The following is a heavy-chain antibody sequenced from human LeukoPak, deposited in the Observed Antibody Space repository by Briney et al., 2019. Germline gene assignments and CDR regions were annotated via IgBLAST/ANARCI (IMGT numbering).Heavy chain of an antibody. CDR1: GFTFSSYG. Sequence: PGGSLRLSCAASGFTFSSYGMPWVRQAPGKGLEWVAVIWYDGSNKYYADSVKGRFTISRDNSKNTLYLQMNSLRAEDTAVYYCAKERSGWYQEGVAYWGQGTLVTVSS. V-gene: IGHV3-33*06. CDR3: AKERSGWYQEGVAY. D-gene: IGHD6-19*01. CDR2: IWYDGSNK. J-gene: IGHJ4*02.